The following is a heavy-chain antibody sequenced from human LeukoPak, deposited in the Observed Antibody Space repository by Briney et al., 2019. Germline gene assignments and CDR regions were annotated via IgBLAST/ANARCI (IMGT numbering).Heavy chain of an antibody. V-gene: IGHV4-4*07. J-gene: IGHJ6*03. CDR2: ISTSGST. Sequence: SETLSLTCTVSGGSISSYYWSWIRQPAGKGLKSIGHISTSGSTNYNPSLKSRVTMSVDTSKNRFSLKLSSVTAADTAVYYCARGSGSYGSNMDVWGKGTTVTISS. D-gene: IGHD3-10*01. CDR3: ARGSGSYGSNMDV. CDR1: GGSISSYY.